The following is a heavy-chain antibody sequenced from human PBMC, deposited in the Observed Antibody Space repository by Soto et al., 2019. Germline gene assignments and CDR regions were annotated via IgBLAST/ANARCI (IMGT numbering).Heavy chain of an antibody. D-gene: IGHD4-17*01. CDR1: GGSFSGYY. Sequence: PSETLSLTCAVYGGSFSGYYWSWIRQPPGKGLEWIGEINHSGSTNYNPSLKSRVTISVDTSKNQFSLKLSSVTAADTAVYYCAGWDYGDYFDYYYYGMDVWGQGTTV. V-gene: IGHV4-34*01. J-gene: IGHJ6*02. CDR3: AGWDYGDYFDYYYYGMDV. CDR2: INHSGST.